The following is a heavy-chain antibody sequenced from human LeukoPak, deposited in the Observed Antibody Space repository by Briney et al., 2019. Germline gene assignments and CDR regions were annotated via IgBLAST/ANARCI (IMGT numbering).Heavy chain of an antibody. D-gene: IGHD4-23*01. J-gene: IGHJ2*01. CDR3: AREIADGGHWYFDL. Sequence: GGSLRLSCAASGFTFSNYDMHWVRQATGKGLEWVSGIGMGGDPNYPDSVKGRFTISRENAKNSLYLQMNSLRAGDTAVYYCAREIADGGHWYFDLWGRGTLVTVSS. CDR2: IGMGGDP. V-gene: IGHV3-13*05. CDR1: GFTFSNYD.